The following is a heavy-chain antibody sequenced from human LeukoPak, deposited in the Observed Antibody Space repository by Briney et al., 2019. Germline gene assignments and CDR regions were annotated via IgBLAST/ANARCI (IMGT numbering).Heavy chain of an antibody. J-gene: IGHJ5*02. CDR2: MSYDGSKE. CDR1: GGSISSGG. V-gene: IGHV3-30*03. CDR3: LVWKHVFDR. D-gene: IGHD5/OR15-5a*01. Sequence: LSLACTVSGGSISSGGYYWSWVRQAPGKGLEWVAVMSYDGSKEYYADSVKGRFTISRDNSKNTLYLQMNSLRVEDTAVYYCLVWKHVFDRWGQGTLVTVSS.